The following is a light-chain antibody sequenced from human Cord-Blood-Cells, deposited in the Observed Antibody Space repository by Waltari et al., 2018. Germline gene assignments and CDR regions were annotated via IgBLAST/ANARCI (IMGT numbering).Light chain of an antibody. J-gene: IGLJ1*01. V-gene: IGLV2-14*01. CDR3: SSYTSSSTLV. CDR2: EVS. CDR1: SSVVGGYNS. Sequence: ALTQPASVSGSPGQSITISCPGTSSVVGGYNSVSWYQQHPGKAPKLMIYEVSNRPSGVSNRFSGSKSGNTASLTISGLQAEDEADYYCSSYTSSSTLVFGTGTKVTVL.